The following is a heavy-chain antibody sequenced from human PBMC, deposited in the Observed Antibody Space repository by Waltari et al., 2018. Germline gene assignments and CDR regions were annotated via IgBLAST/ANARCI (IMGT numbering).Heavy chain of an antibody. CDR1: GFTVSSNY. D-gene: IGHD3-3*01. Sequence: QPGGSLRLSCAASGFTVSSNYMSWVRQAPGKGLEWVSVIYSGGSTYYADSVKGRCTISRDNSKNTLYLQMNSLRAEDTAVYYCARAPYDFWSGYYSHGMDVWGQGTTVTVSS. J-gene: IGHJ6*02. CDR2: IYSGGST. V-gene: IGHV3-53*01. CDR3: ARAPYDFWSGYYSHGMDV.